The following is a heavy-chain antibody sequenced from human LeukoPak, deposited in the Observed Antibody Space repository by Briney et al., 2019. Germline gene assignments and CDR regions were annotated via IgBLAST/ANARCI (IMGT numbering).Heavy chain of an antibody. V-gene: IGHV3-66*01. CDR2: IYSGGST. CDR3: SIGAAIDY. Sequence: GGSLRLSCAASGFTVSSNYMSWVRQAPGKGLEWVSVIYSGGSTYYADSVKGRFSISRDDSKNTVYLQMNSLKIEDTAVYYCSIGAAIDYWGQGTLVTVSS. J-gene: IGHJ4*02. D-gene: IGHD6-13*01. CDR1: GFTVSSNY.